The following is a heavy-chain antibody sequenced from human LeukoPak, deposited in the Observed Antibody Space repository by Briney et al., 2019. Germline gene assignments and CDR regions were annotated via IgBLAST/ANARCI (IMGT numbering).Heavy chain of an antibody. D-gene: IGHD3-22*01. CDR2: ISGSGTST. V-gene: IGHV3-23*01. J-gene: IGHJ5*02. CDR1: GFTFSSFA. Sequence: GGSLRLSCAASGFTFSSFAMTWVRQSPGEGLEWVSTISGSGTSTYYSDSVKGRFTIFRDNSKNTLYLQMNSLRVEDTAIYYCAKENFHDSSGTGHYNHWGQGSLVTVSS. CDR3: AKENFHDSSGTGHYNH.